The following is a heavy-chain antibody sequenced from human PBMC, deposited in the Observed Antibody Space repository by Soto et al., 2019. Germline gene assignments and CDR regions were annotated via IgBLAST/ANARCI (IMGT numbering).Heavy chain of an antibody. V-gene: IGHV1-8*01. CDR2: MNVDSGDA. J-gene: IGHJ6*03. D-gene: IGHD6-25*01. CDR3: ARGHAAGAGNLYYYLDP. CDR1: GYTFTSYG. Sequence: QEQLVQSGAEVKKPGASVKVSCKASGYTFTSYGMNWVRQAPGQGLEWMGWMNVDSGDAESAQKFQGRVTMTRDAATATVYLELSGLRSDDAAIYDCARGHAAGAGNLYYYLDPGGKGTTVTVSS.